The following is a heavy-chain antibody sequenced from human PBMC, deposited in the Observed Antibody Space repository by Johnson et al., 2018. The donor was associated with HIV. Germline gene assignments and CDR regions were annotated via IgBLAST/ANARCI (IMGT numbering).Heavy chain of an antibody. V-gene: IGHV3-66*01. CDR1: GFNVSSNY. Sequence: VQLVESGGGLVQPGGSLRLSCAASGFNVSSNYMSWVRQAPGKGLEWVSVIYSGGSTYYADSVKGRFTISRDNSKNTLYLQMNSLRAEDTAVYYCARGLIIQLWLQAAFDIWGQGTMVTVSS. CDR3: ARGLIIQLWLQAAFDI. J-gene: IGHJ3*02. CDR2: IYSGGST. D-gene: IGHD5-18*01.